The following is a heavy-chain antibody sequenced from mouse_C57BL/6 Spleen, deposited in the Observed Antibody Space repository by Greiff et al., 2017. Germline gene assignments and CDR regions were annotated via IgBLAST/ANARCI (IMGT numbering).Heavy chain of an antibody. CDR3: ARMIDY. J-gene: IGHJ2*01. Sequence: EVQLQQSGPGLVKPSQSLSLTCSVTGYSITSGYYWNWIRQFPGNKLEWMGYISYDGSNNYNPSLKNRISITRDTSKNQFFLKLNSVTTEDTATYYCARMIDYWGQGTTLTVSS. V-gene: IGHV3-6*01. CDR1: GYSITSGYY. CDR2: ISYDGSN.